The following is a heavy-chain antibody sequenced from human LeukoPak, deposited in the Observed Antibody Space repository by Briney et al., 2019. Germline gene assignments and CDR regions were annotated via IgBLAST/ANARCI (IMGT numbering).Heavy chain of an antibody. D-gene: IGHD2-15*01. CDR3: ARAGAVVDNWFDP. CDR1: GYTFNTYG. J-gene: IGHJ5*02. CDR2: ISGYNGKT. V-gene: IGHV1-18*01. Sequence: ASVKVSCKASGYTFNTYGITWVRQAPGQGLEWMGWISGYNGKTKYAQNPQDRATMTTDTSTTTAYMELRSLRSDDTAVYYCARAGAVVDNWFDPWGQGTLVTVSS.